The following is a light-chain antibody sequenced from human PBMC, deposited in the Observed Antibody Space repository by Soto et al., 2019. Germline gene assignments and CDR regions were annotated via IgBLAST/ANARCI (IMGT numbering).Light chain of an antibody. V-gene: IGKV2-28*01. Sequence: DIVMTQSPLSLPVTPGEPASISCRSSQSLLHSNGYNYLDWYLQKPGQSPQLLIYLGSNRASGVPDRFSGSGSGTAFTLKISRVEAEDVGLYYCMQAIQTPLTFGGGTKVEIK. CDR3: MQAIQTPLT. CDR2: LGS. J-gene: IGKJ4*01. CDR1: QSLLHSNGYNY.